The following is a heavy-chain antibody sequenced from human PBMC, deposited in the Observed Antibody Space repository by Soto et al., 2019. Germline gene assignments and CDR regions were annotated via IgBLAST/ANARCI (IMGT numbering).Heavy chain of an antibody. CDR2: ITRSGDT. J-gene: IGHJ6*02. Sequence: PVGSLRLSCAASGFTFGSYSMHWVRQAPGKGLEWVSSITRSGDTYYAASVKGRLTISRENAKSSLSLQINSLRAEDTAVYFCAREEAAWPLAYGLDVWGQGTTVTVSS. D-gene: IGHD2-15*01. V-gene: IGHV3-21*01. CDR1: GFTFGSYS. CDR3: AREEAAWPLAYGLDV.